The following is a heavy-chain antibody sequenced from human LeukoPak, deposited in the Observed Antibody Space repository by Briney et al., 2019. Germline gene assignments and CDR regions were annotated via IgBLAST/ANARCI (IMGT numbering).Heavy chain of an antibody. D-gene: IGHD3-16*01. CDR1: RFTFNSYA. V-gene: IGHV3-30*04. CDR2: ISYDGTKK. J-gene: IGHJ4*02. Sequence: PGGSLRLSCAASRFTFNSYALHWVRQAPGKGLEWVAVISYDGTKKYYADSVKGRFTISRDNSKNTLYLQMNSLRAEDTAVYYCARDTGIMINNYFDYWGQGTLVTVSS. CDR3: ARDTGIMINNYFDY.